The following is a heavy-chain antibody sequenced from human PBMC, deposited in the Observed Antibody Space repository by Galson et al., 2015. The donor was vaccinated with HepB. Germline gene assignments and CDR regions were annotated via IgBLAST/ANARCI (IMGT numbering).Heavy chain of an antibody. J-gene: IGHJ4*02. CDR2: IYYSGST. CDR3: ARDDGYNHDY. Sequence: SETLSLTCTVSGGSVSSGSYYWSWIRQPPGKGLEWIGYIYYSGSTNYNPSLKSRVTISVDTSKNQFSLKLSSVTAADTAVYYCARDDGYNHDYWGQGTLVTVSS. V-gene: IGHV4-61*01. CDR1: GGSVSSGSYY. D-gene: IGHD5-24*01.